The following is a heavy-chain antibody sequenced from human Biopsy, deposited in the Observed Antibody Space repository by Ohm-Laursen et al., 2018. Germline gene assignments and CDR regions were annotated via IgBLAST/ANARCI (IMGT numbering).Heavy chain of an antibody. CDR3: ARLFRLDDYWNDDPPDGFDV. V-gene: IGHV4-59*01. J-gene: IGHJ3*01. CDR1: GGSISSDY. Sequence: TLSLTYTVSGGSISSDYWSWIRQPPGKGLEWIGYISDTGTTNYNPSLRGRVAMSVDTSKNQFSLQLTSVTAADTAMFFCARLFRLDDYWNDDPPDGFDVWGQGTMVTVSS. CDR2: ISDTGTT. D-gene: IGHD3-3*01.